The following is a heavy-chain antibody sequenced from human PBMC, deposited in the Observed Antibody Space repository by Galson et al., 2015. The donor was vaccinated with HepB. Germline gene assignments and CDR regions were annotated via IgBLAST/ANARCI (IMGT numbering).Heavy chain of an antibody. Sequence: ETLSLTCAVYGGSFSGYYWSWIRQPPGKGLEWIGEINHSGSTNYNPSLKSRVTISVDTSKNQFSLKLSSVTAADTAVHYCAGWLQLPNDAFDIWGQGTMVTVSS. CDR2: INHSGST. CDR1: GGSFSGYY. CDR3: AGWLQLPNDAFDI. J-gene: IGHJ3*02. D-gene: IGHD5-18*01. V-gene: IGHV4-34*01.